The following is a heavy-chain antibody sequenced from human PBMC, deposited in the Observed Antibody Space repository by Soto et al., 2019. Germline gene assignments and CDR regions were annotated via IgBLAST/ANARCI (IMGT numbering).Heavy chain of an antibody. CDR2: ISAYNGNT. V-gene: IGHV1-18*01. CDR3: ARSGYRYGSPLYYYYYGMDV. J-gene: IGHJ6*02. Sequence: ASVKVSCKASGYTFTSYGISWVQQAPGQGLEWMGWISAYNGNTNYAQKLQGRVTMATDTSTSTAYMELRSLRSDDTAVYYCARSGYRYGSPLYYYYYGMDVWGQGTTVTVS. D-gene: IGHD5-18*01. CDR1: GYTFTSYG.